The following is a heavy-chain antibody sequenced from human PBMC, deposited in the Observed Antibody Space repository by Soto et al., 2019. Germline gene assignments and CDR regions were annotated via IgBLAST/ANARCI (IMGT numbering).Heavy chain of an antibody. CDR1: GFTFSSYA. D-gene: IGHD6-13*01. J-gene: IGHJ4*02. Sequence: GGSLRLSCAASGFTFSSYAMSWVRQAPGKGLEWVSAISGSGGSTYYADSVKGRFTISRDNSKNTLYLQMNSLRAEDTAVYYCARLTAAGTRNCFDYWGQGTLVTVSS. CDR3: ARLTAAGTRNCFDY. V-gene: IGHV3-23*01. CDR2: ISGSGGST.